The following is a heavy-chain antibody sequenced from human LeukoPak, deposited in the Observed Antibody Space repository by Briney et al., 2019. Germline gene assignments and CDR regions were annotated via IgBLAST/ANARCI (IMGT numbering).Heavy chain of an antibody. D-gene: IGHD3-16*02. CDR3: ARGIKVDYDYVWGSYRPADY. V-gene: IGHV5-51*01. J-gene: IGHJ4*02. CDR2: IYPGDSDT. Sequence: GESLKISCKGSGYSFTSYWIGWVRQMPGKGLEWMGIIYPGDSDTRYSPSFQGQVTISADKSISTAYLQWSSLKASDTAMYYCARGIKVDYDYVWGSYRPADYWGQGTLVSVSS. CDR1: GYSFTSYW.